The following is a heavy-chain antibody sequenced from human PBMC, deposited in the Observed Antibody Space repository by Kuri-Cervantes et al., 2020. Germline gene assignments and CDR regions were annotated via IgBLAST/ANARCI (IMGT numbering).Heavy chain of an antibody. Sequence: SLKISCAASGFTFDDYAMHWVRQAPGKGLEWVSGISWNSGSIGYADSVKGRFTISRDNAKNSLYLQMNSLRAEDTAVYYCAREIGGWGQGTLVTVSS. D-gene: IGHD3-16*01. CDR1: GFTFDDYA. J-gene: IGHJ4*02. CDR2: ISWNSGSI. CDR3: AREIGG. V-gene: IGHV3-9*01.